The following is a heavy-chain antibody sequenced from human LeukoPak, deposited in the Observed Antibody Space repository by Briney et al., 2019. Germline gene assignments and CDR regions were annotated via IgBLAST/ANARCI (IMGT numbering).Heavy chain of an antibody. D-gene: IGHD3-9*01. CDR1: GFTFSSYV. Sequence: GGSLRLSCAASGFTFSSYVMNWVRQAPGKGLEWVSGIGASGGSTYYADSVKGRFTISRDNSKNTLYLQMNSLRTEDTAVYYCAKAEGYDILTGLDYWGQGTLVTVSS. CDR3: AKAEGYDILTGLDY. V-gene: IGHV3-23*01. J-gene: IGHJ4*02. CDR2: IGASGGST.